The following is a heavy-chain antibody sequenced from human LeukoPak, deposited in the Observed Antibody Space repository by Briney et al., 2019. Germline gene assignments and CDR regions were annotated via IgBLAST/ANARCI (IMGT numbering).Heavy chain of an antibody. D-gene: IGHD3-22*01. Sequence: GGSLRLSCAASGFTFSSYAMSWDCQAPGKGLEWVSAISGSGGSTYYADSVKGRITISRDNTKNTLYLQMNSLRAEDTAVYYCANFQCRNYYDSSGYYVVDYWGQGTLVTVSS. V-gene: IGHV3-23*01. CDR2: ISGSGGST. CDR1: GFTFSSYA. J-gene: IGHJ4*02. CDR3: ANFQCRNYYDSSGYYVVDY.